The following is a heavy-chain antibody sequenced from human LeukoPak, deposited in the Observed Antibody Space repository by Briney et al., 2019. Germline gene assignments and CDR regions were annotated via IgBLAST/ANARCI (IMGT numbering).Heavy chain of an antibody. D-gene: IGHD2-15*01. CDR1: GGSISSGGYY. V-gene: IGHV4-61*08. J-gene: IGHJ6*02. Sequence: PSETLSLTCTVSGGSISSGGYYWSWIRQPPGKGLEWIGYIYYSGSTNYNPSLKSRVTISVDTSKNQFSLKLSSVTAADTAVYYCARDRGYCSGGSCSRGRYYYGMDVWGQGTTVTVSS. CDR3: ARDRGYCSGGSCSRGRYYYGMDV. CDR2: IYYSGST.